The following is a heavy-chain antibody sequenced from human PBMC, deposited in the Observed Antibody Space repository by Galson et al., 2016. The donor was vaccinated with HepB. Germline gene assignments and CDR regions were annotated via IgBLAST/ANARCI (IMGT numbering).Heavy chain of an antibody. CDR3: ARDFCTGVSCNHALGH. J-gene: IGHJ4*02. V-gene: IGHV1-18*01. CDR1: GGTFYSLG. Sequence: SVKVSCKASGGTFYSLGISWVRQAPGQGLEWMAWINTGTPGDTLYAQSLQGRLTLTTDPSTTTAYMNLRSLGSDDTAVYFCARDFCTGVSCNHALGHWGQGTLVTVSS. D-gene: IGHD2-8*02. CDR2: INTGTPGDT.